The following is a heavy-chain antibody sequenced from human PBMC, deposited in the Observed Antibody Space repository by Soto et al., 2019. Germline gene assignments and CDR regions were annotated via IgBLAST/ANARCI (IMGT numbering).Heavy chain of an antibody. V-gene: IGHV4-34*01. CDR2: INDSRST. CDR3: ARGPPNYDFWSGETLDY. Sequence: QVQLQQWGAGLLKPSETLSLTCGVYGGSFSAYYWSWIRQPPGKGLEWIGDINDSRSTNYNPSLKSRVTISVDTSKNQFSLRLNSVTAADTAVYYCARGPPNYDFWSGETLDYWGQGTLVTVSS. J-gene: IGHJ4*02. CDR1: GGSFSAYY. D-gene: IGHD3-3*01.